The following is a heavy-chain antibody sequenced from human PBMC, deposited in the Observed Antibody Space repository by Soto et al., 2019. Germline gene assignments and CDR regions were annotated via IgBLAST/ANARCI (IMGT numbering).Heavy chain of an antibody. Sequence: GGSLRLSCAASGFTLSPYSMNWVRQAPRKGLEWISYISGSSDTINYADSVKGRFTISRDNTKNSLYLQMNSLRDEDTAVYYFARGFALKSGMDVWGQGTTVPVSS. CDR3: ARGFALKSGMDV. V-gene: IGHV3-48*02. D-gene: IGHD3-10*01. CDR2: ISGSSDTI. J-gene: IGHJ6*02. CDR1: GFTLSPYS.